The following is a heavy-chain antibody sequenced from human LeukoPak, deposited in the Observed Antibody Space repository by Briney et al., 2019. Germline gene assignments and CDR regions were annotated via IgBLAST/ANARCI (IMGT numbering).Heavy chain of an antibody. CDR2: INPKSGGT. CDR3: ARAVYSGSWSRGNWVDP. V-gene: IGHV1-2*02. CDR1: GYTFTGYY. J-gene: IGHJ5*02. D-gene: IGHD1-26*01. Sequence: GASVKVSCRASGYTFTGYYMHWVRQAPGQGLEWMGWINPKSGGTTYAQKFQGRVTMTSDTSISTVYMELRRLRSDDTAVYYCARAVYSGSWSRGNWVDPWGQGTLVTVSS.